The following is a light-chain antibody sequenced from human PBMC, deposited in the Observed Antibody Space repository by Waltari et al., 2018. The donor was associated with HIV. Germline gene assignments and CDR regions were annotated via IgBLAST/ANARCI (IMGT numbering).Light chain of an antibody. CDR3: GADLGSGSNFVYV. Sequence: QPVLTQPPSASASLGASVTLTCTLSSGYSPYNVDWYQPIPGKGPRFVMRVGTGGIVGSKGDGIPDRFSVLGSGLNRYLTIKNIQEEDESDYHCGADLGSGSNFVYVFGTGTKVTVL. CDR2: VGTGGIVG. J-gene: IGLJ1*01. CDR1: SGYSPYN. V-gene: IGLV9-49*01.